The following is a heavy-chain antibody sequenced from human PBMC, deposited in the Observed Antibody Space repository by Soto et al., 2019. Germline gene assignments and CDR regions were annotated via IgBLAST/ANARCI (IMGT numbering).Heavy chain of an antibody. D-gene: IGHD3-16*01. CDR1: GGSISSGGYY. CDR2: IYYSGST. V-gene: IGHV4-31*03. Sequence: SETLSLTCTVSGGSISSGGYYWSWIRQHPGKGLEWIGYIYYSGSTYYNPSLKSRVTISVDTSKNQFSLKPSSLTAADTAVYYCAREATRGGQYYYYGMDVWGQGTTVTVSS. J-gene: IGHJ6*02. CDR3: AREATRGGQYYYYGMDV.